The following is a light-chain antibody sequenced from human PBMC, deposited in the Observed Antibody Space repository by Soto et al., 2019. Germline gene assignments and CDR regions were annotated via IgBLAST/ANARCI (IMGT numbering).Light chain of an antibody. CDR1: QSVSSF. CDR3: QQRSNWMWT. J-gene: IGKJ1*01. V-gene: IGKV3-11*01. CDR2: DAS. Sequence: ESVLTQSPATLSLSPGERATLSCRASQSVSSFLAWYQQKPGQAPRLLIYDASNRATGIPARFSGSGSGTDFTLTISSLEPEDFAVYYCQQRSNWMWTFGQGTKLEI.